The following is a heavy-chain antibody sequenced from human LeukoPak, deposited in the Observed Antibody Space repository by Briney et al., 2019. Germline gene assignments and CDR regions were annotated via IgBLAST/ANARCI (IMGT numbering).Heavy chain of an antibody. J-gene: IGHJ3*02. V-gene: IGHV3-49*04. CDR1: GFTFGDYA. Sequence: KPGRSLRLSCTASGFTFGDYAMSWVRQAPGKGLEWVGFIRSKAYGCTTEYAASVKGRFTISRDDSKSIAYLQMNSLKTEDTAVYYCTRDPLFHYDSSRALGAFDIWGQGTMVTVSS. CDR2: IRSKAYGCTT. D-gene: IGHD3-22*01. CDR3: TRDPLFHYDSSRALGAFDI.